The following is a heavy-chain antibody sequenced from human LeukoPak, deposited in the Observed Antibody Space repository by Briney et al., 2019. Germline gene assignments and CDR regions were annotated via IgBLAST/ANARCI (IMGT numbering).Heavy chain of an antibody. CDR3: ANGNRCTSPNCLGYYYFYMDV. Sequence: PGVSLRLSCAASGFTFSSYAMNWVRQAPGGGLEWVSGFSGSGGTTSYEDSVKGRFTISRDNSKNTLYLQMNSLRAEDTAVYYCANGNRCTSPNCLGYYYFYMDVWGKGTTVTVSS. CDR1: GFTFSSYA. V-gene: IGHV3-23*01. D-gene: IGHD2-8*01. CDR2: FSGSGGTT. J-gene: IGHJ6*03.